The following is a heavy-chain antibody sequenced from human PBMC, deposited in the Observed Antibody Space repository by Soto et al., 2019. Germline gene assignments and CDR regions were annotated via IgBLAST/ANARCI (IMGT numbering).Heavy chain of an antibody. CDR2: INRDGNT. CDR3: TRVRNSCYLDV. J-gene: IGHJ6*03. V-gene: IGHV3-74*01. Sequence: EVQLVESGGGLVQPGGSLRLSCEASGFTFSNYWMHWVRQAPGKGLVWVSRINRDGNTNYADSVEGRFTISRDNAKNTLYLQMNSLRAEDTAVYYCTRVRNSCYLDVWGKGTTVTVSS. CDR1: GFTFSNYW.